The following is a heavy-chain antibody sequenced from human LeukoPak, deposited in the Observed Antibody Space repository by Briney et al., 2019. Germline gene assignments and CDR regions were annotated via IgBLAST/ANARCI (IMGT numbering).Heavy chain of an antibody. D-gene: IGHD3-10*01. CDR1: GFTFSSYW. J-gene: IGHJ4*02. V-gene: IGHV3-48*01. CDR2: ISSSSSTI. CDR3: AREERLLWFGELPHSDY. Sequence: GGSLRLSCAASGFTFSSYWMNWVRQAPGKGLEWVSYISSSSSTIYYADSVKGRFTISRDNAKNSLYLQMNSLRAEDTAVYYCAREERLLWFGELPHSDYWGQGTLVTVSS.